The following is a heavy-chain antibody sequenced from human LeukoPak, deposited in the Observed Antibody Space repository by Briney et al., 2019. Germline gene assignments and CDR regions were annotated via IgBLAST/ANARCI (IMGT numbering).Heavy chain of an antibody. V-gene: IGHV4-39*01. CDR3: ASRYYDSSGYYFDY. Sequence: PSETLSLTCTVSGGSISSSSYYWGWLRQPPGKGLEWIGSIYYSGSTHYNPSLKSRVTISVDTSKNQFSLKLSSVTAADTAVYYCASRYYDSSGYYFDYWGQGTLVTVSS. CDR2: IYYSGST. D-gene: IGHD3-22*01. CDR1: GGSISSSSYY. J-gene: IGHJ4*02.